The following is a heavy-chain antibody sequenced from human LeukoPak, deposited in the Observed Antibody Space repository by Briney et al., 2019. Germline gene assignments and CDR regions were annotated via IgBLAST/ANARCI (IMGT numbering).Heavy chain of an antibody. J-gene: IGHJ4*02. D-gene: IGHD3-3*01. CDR2: IIPILGIA. Sequence: SVKVSCKASGGTFSSYTISWVRQAPGQGLEWMGRIIPILGIANYAQKFQGRVTITADKSTSTAYMELSSLRSEDTAVYYCARDRGAPYYDFWSGKEGPYFDYWGQGTLVTVSS. CDR1: GGTFSSYT. CDR3: ARDRGAPYYDFWSGKEGPYFDY. V-gene: IGHV1-69*04.